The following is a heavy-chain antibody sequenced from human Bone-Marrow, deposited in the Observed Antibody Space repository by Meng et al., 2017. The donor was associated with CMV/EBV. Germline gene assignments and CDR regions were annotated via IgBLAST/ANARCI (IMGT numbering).Heavy chain of an antibody. J-gene: IGHJ2*01. V-gene: IGHV3-21*01. D-gene: IGHD2-2*01. Sequence: GGSLRLSCAGSGFTFSTYNMNWVRRAPGKGLEWVSSISSSSTYIYYADSVKGRFTISRDNAKNSLFLQMNSLRAEDTAQYFCARTKLFVVIPTGRNWYFDLWGRGTLVTASS. CDR2: ISSSSTYI. CDR1: GFTFSTYN. CDR3: ARTKLFVVIPTGRNWYFDL.